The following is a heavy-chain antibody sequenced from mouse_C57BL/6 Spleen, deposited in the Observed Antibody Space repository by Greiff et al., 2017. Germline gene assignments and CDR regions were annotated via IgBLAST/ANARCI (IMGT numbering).Heavy chain of an antibody. V-gene: IGHV5-17*01. CDR2: ISSGSSTI. Sequence: EVKLMESGGGLVKPGGSLKLSCAASGFTFSDYGMHWVRQAPEKGLEWVAYISSGSSTIYYADTVKGRFTISRDNAKNTLFLQMTSLMSEDTAMYYCARRTVVVDYAMDYWGQGTSVTVSS. CDR1: GFTFSDYG. J-gene: IGHJ4*01. CDR3: ARRTVVVDYAMDY. D-gene: IGHD1-1*01.